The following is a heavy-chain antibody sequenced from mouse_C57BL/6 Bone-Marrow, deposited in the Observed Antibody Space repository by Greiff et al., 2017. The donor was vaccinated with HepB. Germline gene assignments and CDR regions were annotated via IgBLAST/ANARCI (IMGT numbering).Heavy chain of an antibody. CDR2: INPGSGGT. J-gene: IGHJ2*01. D-gene: IGHD4-1*01. CDR3: ASGTLVDY. CDR1: GYAFTNYL. Sequence: QVQLQQSGAELVRPGTSVKVSCKASGYAFTNYLIEWVKQRPGQGLEWIGVINPGSGGTNYNEKFKGKATLTADKSSSTAYMQLSSLTSEDSAVYCCASGTLVDYWGQGTTLTVSS. V-gene: IGHV1-54*01.